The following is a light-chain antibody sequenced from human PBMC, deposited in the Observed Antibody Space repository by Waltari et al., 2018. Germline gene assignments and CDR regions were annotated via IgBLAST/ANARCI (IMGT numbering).Light chain of an antibody. CDR1: SSDVGGYNF. CDR2: DVS. J-gene: IGLJ1*01. Sequence: QSALTQPASVSGSPGQSITISCTGTSSDVGGYNFVSWYQQHPGKAPKLMIYDVSNRPSGVSNRFSGSTSGNTASLTISGLQAEDEADYYCSSYTSSDTPVFGTGTKVTVV. V-gene: IGLV2-14*01. CDR3: SSYTSSDTPV.